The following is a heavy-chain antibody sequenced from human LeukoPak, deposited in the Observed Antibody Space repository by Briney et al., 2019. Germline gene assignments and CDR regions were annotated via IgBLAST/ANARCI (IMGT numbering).Heavy chain of an antibody. V-gene: IGHV3-66*01. Sequence: GGSLRLSCAASGFTVSSNYMSWVRQAPGKGLEWVSVTYSGGSTYYADSVKGRFTISRDNSKNALYLQMNSLRAEDTAVYYCARGIEVGSGYMDVWGKGTTVTISS. CDR1: GFTVSSNY. D-gene: IGHD3-22*01. CDR2: TYSGGST. CDR3: ARGIEVGSGYMDV. J-gene: IGHJ6*03.